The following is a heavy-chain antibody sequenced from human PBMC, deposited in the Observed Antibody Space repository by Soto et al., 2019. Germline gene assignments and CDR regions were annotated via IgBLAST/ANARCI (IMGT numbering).Heavy chain of an antibody. Sequence: QVQLVESGGGVVQPGRSLRLSCAASGFTFSSYGMHWVRQAPGKGLEWVAVIWYDGSNKYYADSVKGRFTISRDNSKNTLYLQMNSLRAEDTAVYYCARVAKGYGDYVLTDAFDIWGQGTMVTVSS. CDR3: ARVAKGYGDYVLTDAFDI. CDR2: IWYDGSNK. J-gene: IGHJ3*02. V-gene: IGHV3-33*01. CDR1: GFTFSSYG. D-gene: IGHD4-17*01.